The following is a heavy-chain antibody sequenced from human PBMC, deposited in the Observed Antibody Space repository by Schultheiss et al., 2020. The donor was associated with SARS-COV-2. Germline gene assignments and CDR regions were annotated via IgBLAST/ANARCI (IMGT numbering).Heavy chain of an antibody. Sequence: ASVKVSCKASGDTISSYAISWVRQAPGQGLEWMGWISAYNGNTNYAQKLQGRVTMTTDTSTSTAYMELRSLRSDDTAVYYCAISYYDFWSGPPVGGYFDYWGQGTLVTVSS. V-gene: IGHV1-18*01. D-gene: IGHD3-3*01. J-gene: IGHJ4*02. CDR2: ISAYNGNT. CDR3: AISYYDFWSGPPVGGYFDY. CDR1: GDTISSYA.